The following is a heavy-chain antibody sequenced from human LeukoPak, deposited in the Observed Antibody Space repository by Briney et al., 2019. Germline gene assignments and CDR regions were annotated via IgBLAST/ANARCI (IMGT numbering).Heavy chain of an antibody. D-gene: IGHD2-2*01. Sequence: PSETLSLTCTVSGGSISTSNYYWGWIRQPPGKGLEWIGNIFYSGSTYYSPSLKSRVTISLDTSRNQFSLKLTSVTAADTAVYFCARGWEVVRLDNWGQGTLVTVSS. CDR3: ARGWEVVRLDN. CDR1: GGSISTSNYY. J-gene: IGHJ4*02. CDR2: IFYSGST. V-gene: IGHV4-39*07.